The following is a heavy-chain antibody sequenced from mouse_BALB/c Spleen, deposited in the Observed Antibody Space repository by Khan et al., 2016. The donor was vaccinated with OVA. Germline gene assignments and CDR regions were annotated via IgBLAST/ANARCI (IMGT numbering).Heavy chain of an antibody. D-gene: IGHD2-2*01. J-gene: IGHJ3*01. CDR2: INPNNGGT. Sequence: QVQLKQSGAELVKPGASVKLSCKASGYTFTSYYMYWVKQRPGQGLEWIGEINPNNGGTNFNEKFKSKATLTVDKSSSTAYMQLNNLTSEDSAVYYCTSSGYGSFAYWGQGTLVTVSA. CDR1: GYTFTSYY. CDR3: TSSGYGSFAY. V-gene: IGHV1S81*02.